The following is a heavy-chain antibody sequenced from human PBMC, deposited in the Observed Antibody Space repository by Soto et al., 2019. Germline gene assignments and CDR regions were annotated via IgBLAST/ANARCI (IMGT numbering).Heavy chain of an antibody. CDR2: IKEDGSEK. V-gene: IGHV3-7*05. CDR3: ARDPYNFGDYGYGMDV. CDR1: GFTFSRYW. J-gene: IGHJ6*02. Sequence: HPGGSLRLSCAAPGFTFSRYWMSWVRQAPGKGLEWVANIKEDGSEKQYMDSMKGRFTISRDNAKNSLYLEMNSLRAEDTAVYHCARDPYNFGDYGYGMDVWGQGTMVTVSS. D-gene: IGHD3-10*01.